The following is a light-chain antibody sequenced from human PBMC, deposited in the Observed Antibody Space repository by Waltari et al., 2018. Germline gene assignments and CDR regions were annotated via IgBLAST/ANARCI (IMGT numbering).Light chain of an antibody. J-gene: IGKJ3*01. CDR2: GAS. CDR3: QQYVNTRLT. CDR1: QSVRSSY. Sequence: DTVLTQSPATLSLSPGERATLSCRASQSVRSSYLAWYQQKPGQAPRLLIYGASSMATGIPDRFSGSRSGTDFTLTISRLEPEDFAVYYCQQYVNTRLTFGPGTKVDIK. V-gene: IGKV3-20*01.